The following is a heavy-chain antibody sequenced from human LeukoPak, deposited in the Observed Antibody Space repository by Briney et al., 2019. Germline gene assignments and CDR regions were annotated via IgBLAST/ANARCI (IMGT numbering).Heavy chain of an antibody. V-gene: IGHV3-66*03. J-gene: IGHJ4*02. Sequence: GGSRRLSFAAPGFTLITSYMSWVRQAPGKGLEWVSVSDSNGYTYYADSVEGRFTISRDNFKNTLYLQMNSLRAEDTAVYYCARDSYGDYEKYWGQGTLVTVSS. CDR2: SDSNGYT. D-gene: IGHD4-17*01. CDR3: ARDSYGDYEKY. CDR1: GFTLITSY.